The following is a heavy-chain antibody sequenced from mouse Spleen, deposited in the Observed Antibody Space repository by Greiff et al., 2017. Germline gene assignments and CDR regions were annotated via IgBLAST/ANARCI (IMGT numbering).Heavy chain of an antibody. CDR1: GFSLTSYG. CDR3: ARHLGYDGYYEAMDY. D-gene: IGHD2-3*01. J-gene: IGHJ4*01. CDR2: IWSDGST. V-gene: IGHV2-6-2*01. Sequence: QVQLKESGPDLVAPSQSLSITCTVSGFSLTSYGVHWVRQPPGKGLEWLVVIWSDGSTTYNSALKSRLSISKDNSKSQVFLKMNSLQTDDTAMYYCARHLGYDGYYEAMDYWGQGTSVTVSS.